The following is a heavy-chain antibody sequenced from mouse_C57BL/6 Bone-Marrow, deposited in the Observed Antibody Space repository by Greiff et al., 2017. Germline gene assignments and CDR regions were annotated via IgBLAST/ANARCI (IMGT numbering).Heavy chain of an antibody. CDR2: ISYDGSN. J-gene: IGHJ2*01. CDR1: GYSLTSGYY. CDR3: ARENGYFDY. V-gene: IGHV3-6*01. D-gene: IGHD1-1*02. Sequence: EVQLQESGPGLVKPSQSLSLTCSVPGYSLTSGYYWNWIRQFPGTKLEWMGYISYDGSNTSNPSLKNRISITRDTSKTQFFLKLNSVTTEDTATYYWARENGYFDYWGQGTTLTVSS.